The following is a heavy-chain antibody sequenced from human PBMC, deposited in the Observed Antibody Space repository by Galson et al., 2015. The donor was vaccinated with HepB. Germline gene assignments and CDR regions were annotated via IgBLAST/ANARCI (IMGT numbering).Heavy chain of an antibody. J-gene: IGHJ6*02. CDR1: GYSFTSHW. CDR2: IDPSDSDS. D-gene: IGHD3-9*01. Sequence: QSGAEVKKPGESLRISCKVSGYSFTSHWISWVRQTPGKGLEWMGRIDPSDSDSNYSPSLQGHVTFSADRSTNTVYLQWSSLRASDTAVYYCARRQLVQTGYGYGNYYYGMDVWGQGTTVTVSS. CDR3: ARRQLVQTGYGYGNYYYGMDV. V-gene: IGHV5-10-1*01.